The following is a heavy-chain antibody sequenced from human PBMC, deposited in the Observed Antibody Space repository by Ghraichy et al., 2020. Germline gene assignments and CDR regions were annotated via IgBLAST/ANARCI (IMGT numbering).Heavy chain of an antibody. Sequence: SQTLSLTCTVSGGSISSYYWSWIRQPPGKGLEWIGYIYYSGSTNYNPSLKSRVTISVDTSKNQFSLKLSSVTAADTAVYYCARVYSSSRGPAQFDYWGQGTLVTVSS. D-gene: IGHD6-6*01. CDR3: ARVYSSSRGPAQFDY. V-gene: IGHV4-59*01. CDR1: GGSISSYY. J-gene: IGHJ4*02. CDR2: IYYSGST.